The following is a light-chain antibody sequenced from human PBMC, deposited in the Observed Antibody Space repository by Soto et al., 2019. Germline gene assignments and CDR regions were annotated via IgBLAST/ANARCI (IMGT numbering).Light chain of an antibody. Sequence: QSVLTQPPSVSGAPGQTVTISCSGTSSNIGASYDVHWYQQLPGTAPKLLIYSNNQRPSGVPDRFSGSKSGTSASLAISGLQSEDEADYYCAAWDDSLSGYVFGTGTKVTV. CDR2: SNN. CDR1: SSNIGASYD. CDR3: AAWDDSLSGYV. V-gene: IGLV1-40*01. J-gene: IGLJ1*01.